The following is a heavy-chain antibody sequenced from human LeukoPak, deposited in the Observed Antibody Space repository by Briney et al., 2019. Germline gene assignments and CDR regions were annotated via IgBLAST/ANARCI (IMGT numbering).Heavy chain of an antibody. J-gene: IGHJ4*02. CDR1: GFTFSSYT. V-gene: IGHV3-48*04. D-gene: IGHD6-19*01. CDR3: ARGLAGHSIDY. Sequence: PGGSLRLSCAASGFTFSSYTMNWVRQAPGKGLEWVSYISSSSSTIYYADSVKGRFTISRDNAKNSLYLQMNSLRAEDTAVYYCARGLAGHSIDYWGQGTLVTVSS. CDR2: ISSSSSTI.